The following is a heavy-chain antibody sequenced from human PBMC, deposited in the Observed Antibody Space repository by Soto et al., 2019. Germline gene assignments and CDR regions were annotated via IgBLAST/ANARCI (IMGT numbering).Heavy chain of an antibody. Sequence: QVQLVESGGGVVQPGRSLRLSCAASEFPFSNYGMHWVRQAPGKGLEWVAHISYDGCNKHYADSVKGRFTISRDTSKNMLFLQMSSLSTEDTAIYYCAAGQYYFDYCGQGTRVSVSS. CDR2: ISYDGCNK. J-gene: IGHJ4*02. CDR3: AAGQYYFDY. D-gene: IGHD6-13*01. CDR1: EFPFSNYG. V-gene: IGHV3-30*03.